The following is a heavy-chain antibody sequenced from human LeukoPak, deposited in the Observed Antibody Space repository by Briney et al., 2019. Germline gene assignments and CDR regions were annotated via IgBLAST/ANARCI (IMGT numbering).Heavy chain of an antibody. D-gene: IGHD1-26*01. CDR3: ARVVGGTWLVDF. J-gene: IGHJ4*02. Sequence: GGSLRLFCAASGFTFSSYDMHWARQAPGKGLEWVATLSSDGIHKYYADSVKGRFTVSRDNSKNTMYLQMNSLRDEDTAAYYCARVVGGTWLVDFWGQGTLVTVSS. V-gene: IGHV3-30-3*01. CDR1: GFTFSSYD. CDR2: LSSDGIHK.